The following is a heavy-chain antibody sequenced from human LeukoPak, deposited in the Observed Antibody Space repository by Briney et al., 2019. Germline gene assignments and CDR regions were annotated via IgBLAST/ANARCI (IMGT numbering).Heavy chain of an antibody. CDR1: GFTFSSYA. Sequence: GRSLRLSCAASGFTFSSYAMHWVRQAPGKGLEWVAVISYDGSNKYYADSVKGRFTISRDNSKNTLYLQMNSPRAEDTAVYYCARDSGGCSSTSCYRGDWFDPWGQGTLVTVSS. CDR3: ARDSGGCSSTSCYRGDWFDP. J-gene: IGHJ5*02. CDR2: ISYDGSNK. V-gene: IGHV3-30*04. D-gene: IGHD2-2*02.